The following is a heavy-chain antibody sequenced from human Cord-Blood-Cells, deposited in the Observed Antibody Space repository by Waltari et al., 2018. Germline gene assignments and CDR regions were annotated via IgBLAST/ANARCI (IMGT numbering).Heavy chain of an antibody. CDR3: AREAVSTYYWYFDL. V-gene: IGHV1-2*02. Sequence: QVQLVQSGAEVKKPGASVKVSCTASGYTFTGYYMPWVRQAPGQGLEWMGWINPNSGGTNYAQKFQGRVTMTRDTSISTAYMELSRLRSDDTAVYYCAREAVSTYYWYFDLWGRGTLVTVSS. J-gene: IGHJ2*01. D-gene: IGHD4-4*01. CDR1: GYTFTGYY. CDR2: INPNSGGT.